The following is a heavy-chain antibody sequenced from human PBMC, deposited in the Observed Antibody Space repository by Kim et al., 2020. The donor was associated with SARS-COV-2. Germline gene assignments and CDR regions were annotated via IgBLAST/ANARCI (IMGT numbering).Heavy chain of an antibody. CDR1: GFSLSTSGMC. J-gene: IGHJ4*02. Sequence: SGPTLVNPTQTLTLTCTFSGFSLSTSGMCVSWIRQPPGKALEWLARIDWDDDKYYSTSLKTRLTISKDTSKNQVVLTMTNMDPVDTATYYCARVRCYCRRTSSQAASFGYGGQGTLLTVSS. CDR2: IDWDDDK. D-gene: IGHD2-2*01. V-gene: IGHV2-70*11. CDR3: ARVRCYCRRTSSQAASFGY.